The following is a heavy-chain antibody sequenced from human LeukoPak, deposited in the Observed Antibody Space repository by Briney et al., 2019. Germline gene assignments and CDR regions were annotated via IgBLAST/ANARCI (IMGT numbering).Heavy chain of an antibody. J-gene: IGHJ4*02. D-gene: IGHD5-18*01. CDR2: VYYSGTPT. Sequence: PSETLSLTCTVSGDSISSSYWAWIRQPPGQGLEWIGYVYYSGTPTSYNPSLKGRVTMTVDTSKNQFSLNLSSVTAADTAVYYCARIEAVTRGYNHAYYFDYWGQGTLVTVSS. V-gene: IGHV4-59*12. CDR1: GDSISSSY. CDR3: ARIEAVTRGYNHAYYFDY.